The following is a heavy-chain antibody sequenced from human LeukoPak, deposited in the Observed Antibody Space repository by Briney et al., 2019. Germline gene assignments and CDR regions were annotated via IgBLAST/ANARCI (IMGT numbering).Heavy chain of an antibody. D-gene: IGHD2-2*01. CDR1: GDSVSSNSVT. Sequence: SQTLSLTCAISGDSVSSNSVTWNWIRQSPSRGLEWLGRTYYRSTWYNDYTVSVRGRITVNPDTSKNQFSLHLNSVTPEDTAVYYCARRLTQYDCFDPWGQGILVTVSS. CDR3: ARRLTQYDCFDP. V-gene: IGHV6-1*01. CDR2: TYYRSTWYN. J-gene: IGHJ5*02.